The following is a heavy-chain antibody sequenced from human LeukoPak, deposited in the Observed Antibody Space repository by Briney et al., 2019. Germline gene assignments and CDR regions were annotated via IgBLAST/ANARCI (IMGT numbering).Heavy chain of an antibody. V-gene: IGHV4-39*07. CDR3: ARITEDSGSYYDDY. CDR2: IYYSGST. J-gene: IGHJ4*02. D-gene: IGHD1-26*01. CDR1: GGSISSSSYY. Sequence: SETLSLTCTVSGGSISSSSYYWGWIRQPPGKGLDWIGSIYYSGSTYYNPSLKSRVTISVDTSKNQFSLKLSSVTAADTAVYYCARITEDSGSYYDDYWGQGTLVTVSS.